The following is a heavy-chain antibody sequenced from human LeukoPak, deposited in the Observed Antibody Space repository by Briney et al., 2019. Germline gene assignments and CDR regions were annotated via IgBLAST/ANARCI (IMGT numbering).Heavy chain of an antibody. J-gene: IGHJ4*02. Sequence: SETLSLTCTVSGGSISSYYWSWIRQPPGKGLEWIGYIYYSGSTNYNPSLKSRVTISVDTSKNQFSLKLSSVTAADTAVYYCARRSTYGDYDYWGQGTLVTVSS. V-gene: IGHV4-59*12. CDR3: ARRSTYGDYDY. CDR2: IYYSGST. CDR1: GGSISSYY. D-gene: IGHD4-17*01.